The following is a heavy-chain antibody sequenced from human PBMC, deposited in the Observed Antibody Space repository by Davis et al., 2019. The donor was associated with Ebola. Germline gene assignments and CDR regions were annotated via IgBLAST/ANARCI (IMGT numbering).Heavy chain of an antibody. D-gene: IGHD1-26*01. V-gene: IGHV3-7*03. CDR2: IKQDGGEK. CDR3: GRKRYSGINGAYGLDV. Sequence: GGSLRLSCAASGFIFSNYWMSWVRQAPGKGPEWVAIIKQDGGEKYYVDSVKGRFTISRDNSKNTLYLQMNSLTSEDTAIYYCGRKRYSGINGAYGLDVWGEGTTVTVSS. CDR1: GFIFSNYW. J-gene: IGHJ6*04.